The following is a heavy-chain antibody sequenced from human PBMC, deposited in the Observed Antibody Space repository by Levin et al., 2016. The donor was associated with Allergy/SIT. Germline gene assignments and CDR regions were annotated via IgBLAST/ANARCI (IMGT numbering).Heavy chain of an antibody. CDR1: GGTSFKYA. D-gene: IGHD3-3*01. Sequence: SVKVSCKASGGTSFKYAIHWVRQAPGQGLEWMGGIIPVIGRTHYSQMFRGRVTLTADRSSSTTYMELTGLTSDDTAVYYCAKSDFWGNNYILAFDYWGQGTLVTVSS. V-gene: IGHV1-69*10. CDR3: AKSDFWGNNYILAFDY. J-gene: IGHJ4*01. CDR2: IIPVIGRT.